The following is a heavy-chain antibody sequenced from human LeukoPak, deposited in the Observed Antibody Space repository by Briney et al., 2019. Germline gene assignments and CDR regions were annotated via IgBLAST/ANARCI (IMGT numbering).Heavy chain of an antibody. CDR1: EFPFSKFC. CDR3: ARDFRNTGFDY. CDR2: ICSDSRII. D-gene: IGHD4-17*01. V-gene: IGHV3-11*01. Sequence: GGSLRLSCVVSEFPFSKFCMSWFRQAPGKGPEWISYICSDSRIIHYADSVKGRFTISRDNGRNSLYLQMNSLRAEDTAVYYCARDFRNTGFDYWGQGTLVTVSS. J-gene: IGHJ4*02.